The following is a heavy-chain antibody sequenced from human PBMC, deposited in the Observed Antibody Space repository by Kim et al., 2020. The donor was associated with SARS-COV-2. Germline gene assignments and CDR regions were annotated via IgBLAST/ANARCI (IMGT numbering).Heavy chain of an antibody. D-gene: IGHD3-3*01. CDR2: ISWNSGSI. CDR1: GFTFDDYA. V-gene: IGHV3-9*01. Sequence: GGSLRLSCAASGFTFDDYAMHWVRQAPGKGLEWVSGISWNSGSIGYADSVKGRFTISRDNAKNSLYLQMNSLRAEDTALYYCAKGPGKGPKRFPYYFDY. CDR3: AKGPGKGPKRFPYYFDY. J-gene: IGHJ4*01.